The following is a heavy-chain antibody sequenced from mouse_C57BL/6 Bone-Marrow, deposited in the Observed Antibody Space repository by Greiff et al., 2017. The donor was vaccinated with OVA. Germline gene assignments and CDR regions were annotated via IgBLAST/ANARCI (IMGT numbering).Heavy chain of an antibody. J-gene: IGHJ2*01. CDR2: IDPSDSYT. Sequence: QVQLQQSGAELVMPGASVKLSCKASGYTFTSYWMHWVKQRPGQGLEWIGEIDPSDSYTNYNQKFKGKATLTVDKSSSTAYMQRSSLTSEDSAVYYCARGGYDYDLYYFDYRGQGTTLTVSS. V-gene: IGHV1-69*01. CDR1: GYTFTSYW. CDR3: ARGGYDYDLYYFDY. D-gene: IGHD2-4*01.